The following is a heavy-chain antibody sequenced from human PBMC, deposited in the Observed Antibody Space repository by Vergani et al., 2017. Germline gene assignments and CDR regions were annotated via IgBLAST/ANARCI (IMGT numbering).Heavy chain of an antibody. D-gene: IGHD5-24*01. CDR3: ARRGYNDLDAFDI. V-gene: IGHV3-21*01. CDR2: ISSSSSYI. Sequence: EVQLVESGGGLVKPGGSLRLSCAASGFTFSSYSMNWVRQAPGKGLEWVSSISSSSSYIYYADSVKGRFTISRDNAKNSLYLQMNSLRAEDTAVYYCARRGYNDLDAFDIWSQGTMVTVSS. CDR1: GFTFSSYS. J-gene: IGHJ3*02.